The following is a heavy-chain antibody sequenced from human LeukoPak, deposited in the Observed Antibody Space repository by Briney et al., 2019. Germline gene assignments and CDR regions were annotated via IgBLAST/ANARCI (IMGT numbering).Heavy chain of an antibody. V-gene: IGHV4-34*01. CDR3: ARTGRLVIIGSFDY. D-gene: IGHD3-9*01. CDR2: INHSGST. Sequence: PSETLSLTCAVYGGSFSGYYWSWIRQPPGKGLEWIGEINHSGSTNYNPSLKSRVTISVDTSKNQFSLKLSSVTAADTAVYYCARTGRLVIIGSFDYWGQGTLVTVSS. CDR1: GGSFSGYY. J-gene: IGHJ4*02.